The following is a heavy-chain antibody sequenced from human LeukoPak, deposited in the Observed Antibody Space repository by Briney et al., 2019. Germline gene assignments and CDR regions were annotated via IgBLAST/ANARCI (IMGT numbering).Heavy chain of an antibody. J-gene: IGHJ4*02. CDR3: ARVPVGYQGYSSAWYTDY. CDR2: IISSSSRI. Sequence: GGSLRLSCAASGFTFSSYTMMWVRQAPGKGLEYVSSIISSSSRIFYADSGRGRFTIPRDNAKNSLYLQMNSLRAEDTAVYYCARVPVGYQGYSSAWYTDYWGQGTLVSVSS. CDR1: GFTFSSYT. D-gene: IGHD6-19*01. V-gene: IGHV3-21*01.